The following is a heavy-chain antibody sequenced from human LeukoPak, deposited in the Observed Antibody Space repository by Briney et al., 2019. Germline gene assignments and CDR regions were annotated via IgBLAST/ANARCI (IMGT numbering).Heavy chain of an antibody. CDR1: GFTFSSYG. Sequence: GGSLRLSCAASGFTFSSYGMHWVRQAPGKGLEWVAVISYDGSNKYYADSVKGRFTISRDNSKNTLYLQMNSLRAEDTAVYYCARAGVEMATTRGWYYFDYWGQGTLVTVSS. CDR2: ISYDGSNK. D-gene: IGHD5-24*01. CDR3: ARAGVEMATTRGWYYFDY. J-gene: IGHJ4*02. V-gene: IGHV3-30*03.